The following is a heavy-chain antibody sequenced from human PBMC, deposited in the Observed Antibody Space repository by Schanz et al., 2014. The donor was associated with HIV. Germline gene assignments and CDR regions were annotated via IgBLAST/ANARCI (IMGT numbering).Heavy chain of an antibody. J-gene: IGHJ4*02. CDR3: AKGVSVAGSSYYFDY. D-gene: IGHD6-19*01. Sequence: EVQLVESGGGLIQPGGSLRLSCAVSGFTISSNYMSWVRQAPGKGLEWVSGISWSSGNIGYADSVKGRFTISRDNAKNSLYLQMNSLRREDTAFYYCAKGVSVAGSSYYFDYWGQGALVTVSS. CDR2: ISWSSGNI. V-gene: IGHV3-9*01. CDR1: GFTISSNY.